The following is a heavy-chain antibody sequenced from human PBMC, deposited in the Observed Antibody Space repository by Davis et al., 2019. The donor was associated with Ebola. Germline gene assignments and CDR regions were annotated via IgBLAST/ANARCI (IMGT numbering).Heavy chain of an antibody. CDR3: ATSGYYYYYGMDV. D-gene: IGHD1-26*01. V-gene: IGHV3-23*01. CDR1: GFTFSSYA. CDR2: ISGSGGST. Sequence: PGGSLRLSCAASGFTFSSYAMSWVRQAPGKGLEWVSAISGSGGSTYYADSVKGRFTISRDNSKNTLYLQMNSLRAEDTAVYYCATSGYYYYYGMDVWGQGTTVTVSS. J-gene: IGHJ6*02.